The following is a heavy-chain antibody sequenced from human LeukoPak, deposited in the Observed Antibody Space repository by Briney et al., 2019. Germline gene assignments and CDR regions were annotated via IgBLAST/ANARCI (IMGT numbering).Heavy chain of an antibody. J-gene: IGHJ4*02. CDR3: ARLRGYSYGYGDY. V-gene: IGHV3-48*04. Sequence: GGSLRLSCAASGFTFGSYSMNWVRQAPGKGLEWVSYISSSGNTIDYADSVKGRFTISRDNAKNSLYLQMVSLRAKDTAAYYCARLRGYSYGYGDYWGQGTLVTVSS. CDR1: GFTFGSYS. D-gene: IGHD5-18*01. CDR2: ISSSGNTI.